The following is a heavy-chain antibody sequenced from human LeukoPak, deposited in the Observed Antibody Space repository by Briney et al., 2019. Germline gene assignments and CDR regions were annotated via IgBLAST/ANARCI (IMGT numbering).Heavy chain of an antibody. CDR2: IKQDGSEK. D-gene: IGHD3-10*02. J-gene: IGHJ5*02. Sequence: PGGSLRLSCAASGFTFSSSWMSWVRQAPGKGLEWVANIKQDGSEKYYVDSVKGRFTISRDNPKNSLYLQMNSLRAEDTAVYYCARGDTVVFGELLLDWFDPWGQGTLVTVSS. CDR1: GFTFSSSW. V-gene: IGHV3-7*01. CDR3: ARGDTVVFGELLLDWFDP.